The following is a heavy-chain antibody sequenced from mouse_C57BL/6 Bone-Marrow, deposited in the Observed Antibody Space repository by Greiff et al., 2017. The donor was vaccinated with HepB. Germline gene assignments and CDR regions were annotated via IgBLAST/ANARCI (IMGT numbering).Heavy chain of an antibody. J-gene: IGHJ1*03. V-gene: IGHV6-3*01. CDR2: IRLKSDNYAT. CDR1: GFTFSNYW. CDR3: PFYYGCSSYWYFDV. Sequence: EVKVEESGGGLVQPGGSMKLSCVASGFTFSNYWMNWVRQSPEKGLEWVAQIRLKSDNYATHYAESVKGRFTISRDDSKSSVYLQMNNLRAEATGIYFFPFYYGCSSYWYFDVWGTGTTVTGSP. D-gene: IGHD1-1*01.